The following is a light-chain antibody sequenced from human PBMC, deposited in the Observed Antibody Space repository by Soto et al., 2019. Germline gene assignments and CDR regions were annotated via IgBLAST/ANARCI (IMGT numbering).Light chain of an antibody. CDR3: QAYDYSLTASV. Sequence: QAVVTQPPSVSVAPGQRVTLSCTGNSSNLGAGYDVHWYQQLPGAAPKLVIFGNRNRPSGVPARFSGSKSGTSASLAIPGLQAEDEDDYYCQAYDYSLTASVFGGGTQLTVL. J-gene: IGLJ3*02. CDR1: SSNLGAGYD. CDR2: GNR. V-gene: IGLV1-40*01.